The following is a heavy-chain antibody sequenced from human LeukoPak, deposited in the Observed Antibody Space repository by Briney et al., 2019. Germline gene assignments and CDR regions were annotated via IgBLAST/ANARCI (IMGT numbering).Heavy chain of an antibody. CDR3: ARVRDGDYGYIGFDP. V-gene: IGHV4-31*02. Sequence: LRLSCAASGFTFSSYGMHWIRQHPGKGLEWIGYIYYSGRTYYNPSLKSRVTISVDTSKNQFSLKLSSVTAADTAVYHCARVRDGDYGYIGFDPWGQGTLVTVSS. J-gene: IGHJ5*02. D-gene: IGHD4-17*01. CDR1: GFTFSSYG. CDR2: IYYSGRT.